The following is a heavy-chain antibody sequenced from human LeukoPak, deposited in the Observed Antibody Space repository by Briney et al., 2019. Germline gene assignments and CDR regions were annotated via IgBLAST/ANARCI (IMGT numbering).Heavy chain of an antibody. D-gene: IGHD6-6*01. Sequence: GESLKISCKGSGYSFTSYWIGWVRQMPVKGLEWMGIIYPGDSDTRYSPSFQGQVTISADKSISTAYLQWSSLKASDTAMYYCARRPAFSSSADGWIDYWGQGTLVTVSS. CDR3: ARRPAFSSSADGWIDY. CDR2: IYPGDSDT. J-gene: IGHJ4*02. V-gene: IGHV5-51*01. CDR1: GYSFTSYW.